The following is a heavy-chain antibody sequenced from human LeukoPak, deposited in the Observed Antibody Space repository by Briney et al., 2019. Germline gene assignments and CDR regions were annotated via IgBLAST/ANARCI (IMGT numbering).Heavy chain of an antibody. Sequence: PGGSLRLSCAASGFTFSSYWMSWVRQAPGQGLEWVANIKQDGSEKYYVDSVKGRFTISRDNAKNSLYLQMNSLRAEDTAVYYCARGYDFWSGYPGGVDYWGQGTLVTVSS. D-gene: IGHD3-3*01. J-gene: IGHJ4*02. CDR2: IKQDGSEK. V-gene: IGHV3-7*01. CDR1: GFTFSSYW. CDR3: ARGYDFWSGYPGGVDY.